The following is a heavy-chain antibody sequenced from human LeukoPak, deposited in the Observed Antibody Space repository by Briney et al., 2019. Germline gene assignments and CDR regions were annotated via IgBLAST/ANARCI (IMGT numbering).Heavy chain of an antibody. Sequence: ASVKVSCKASGYTFTGYYMHWVRQAPGQGLEWMGWMNPDSGNTGYAQKFQGRVTMTRDTSISTAYLELSSLRSDDTAVYFCARGTPYCTSASCYNYWGQGTLLTVSS. J-gene: IGHJ4*02. CDR1: GYTFTGYY. V-gene: IGHV1-8*02. D-gene: IGHD2-2*02. CDR3: ARGTPYCTSASCYNY. CDR2: MNPDSGNT.